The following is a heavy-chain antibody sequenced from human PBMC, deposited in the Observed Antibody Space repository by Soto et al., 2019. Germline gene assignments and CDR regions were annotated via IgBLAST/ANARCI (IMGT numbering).Heavy chain of an antibody. D-gene: IGHD3-9*01. CDR2: INSDGSST. CDR3: ARPQHYDILTGYQYNWFDP. Sequence: RLSCASSGFTFSSYWMHWVRRAPGKGLVWVSRINSDGSSTSYADSVKGRFTISRDNAKNTLYLQMNSLRAEDTAVYYCARPQHYDILTGYQYNWFDPWGQGTLVTVSS. CDR1: GFTFSSYW. J-gene: IGHJ5*02. V-gene: IGHV3-74*01.